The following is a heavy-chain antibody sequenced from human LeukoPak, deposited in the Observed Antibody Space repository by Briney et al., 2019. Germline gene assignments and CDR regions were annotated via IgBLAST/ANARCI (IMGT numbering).Heavy chain of an antibody. D-gene: IGHD3-22*01. J-gene: IGHJ4*02. CDR2: ISYDGSNK. V-gene: IGHV3-30*18. CDR3: AKSPSDSSGNYFDY. Sequence: GRSLRLSCAASGFTFSSYGMHWVRQAPGKGLEWVAVISYDGSNKYYADSVKGRFTISRDNSKNTLYLQMNSLRAGDTAVYYCAKSPSDSSGNYFDYWGQGTLVTVSS. CDR1: GFTFSSYG.